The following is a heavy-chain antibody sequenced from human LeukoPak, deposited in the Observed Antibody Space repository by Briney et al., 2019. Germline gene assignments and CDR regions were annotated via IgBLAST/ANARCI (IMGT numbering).Heavy chain of an antibody. V-gene: IGHV3-11*01. D-gene: IGHD3-10*01. CDR3: ARVSPYYYGAGPYYVIY. J-gene: IGHJ4*02. CDR1: GFTFSDYY. Sequence: PGGSLRLSCAASGFTFSDYYMSWIRQAPGKGLEWVSYISSPGTSIFYAGSVKGRFTVSRDNTKNSLFLQMNSLRVEDTAVYYCARVSPYYYGAGPYYVIYWGQGTLVTVSS. CDR2: ISSPGTSI.